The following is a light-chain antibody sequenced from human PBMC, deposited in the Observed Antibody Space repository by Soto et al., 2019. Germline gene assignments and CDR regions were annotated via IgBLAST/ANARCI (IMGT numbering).Light chain of an antibody. V-gene: IGLV1-40*01. CDR2: GNS. CDR1: SSNIGAGYD. Sequence: QSVLTQPPSVSGAPGQRVTISCTGSSSNIGAGYDVHWYQQLPGTAPKLLIYGNSNRPSGVPDRFSGSKSGTSASLAITGLQADEEADYYCQSYDSSRVVFGGGTQLTVL. CDR3: QSYDSSRVV. J-gene: IGLJ2*01.